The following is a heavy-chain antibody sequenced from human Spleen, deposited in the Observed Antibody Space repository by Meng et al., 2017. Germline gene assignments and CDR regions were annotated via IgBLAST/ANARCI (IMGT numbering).Heavy chain of an antibody. D-gene: IGHD2-2*01. CDR3: ARFYCSSTSCPHVLFDY. CDR2: ISAYNGNT. J-gene: IGHJ4*02. CDR1: GGTFSNYA. Sequence: QVQLVQSGAGVKKPGSSVKVSCKASGGTFSNYAISWVRQAPGQGLQYMGWISAYNGNTNYAQELQGRVTMTTDTSTSTAYMELRSLRFDDTAVYYCARFYCSSTSCPHVLFDYWGQGTLVTVSS. V-gene: IGHV1-18*01.